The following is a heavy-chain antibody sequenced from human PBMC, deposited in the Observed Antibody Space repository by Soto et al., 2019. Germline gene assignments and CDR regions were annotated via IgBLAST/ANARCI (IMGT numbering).Heavy chain of an antibody. V-gene: IGHV3-48*01. Sequence: GGSLRLSCAASGFTFSSYSMNWVRQAPGKGLEWVSYISSSSSTIYYADSVKGRFTISRDNAKNSLYLQMNSLRAEDTAVYYCAREPSGYPSDAFDIWGQGTMVTVSS. CDR1: GFTFSSYS. D-gene: IGHD5-12*01. CDR3: AREPSGYPSDAFDI. J-gene: IGHJ3*02. CDR2: ISSSSSTI.